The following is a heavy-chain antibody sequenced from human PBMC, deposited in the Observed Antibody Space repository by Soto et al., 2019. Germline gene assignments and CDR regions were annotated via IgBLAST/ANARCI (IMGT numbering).Heavy chain of an antibody. J-gene: IGHJ5*02. D-gene: IGHD2-21*01. CDR1: GFSFSSFA. V-gene: IGHV3-23*01. CDR2: IRGTAT. CDR3: AKCAVLVTSSGGWCNWFDP. Sequence: EVQLLESGGTLVQPGESLRLSCEVSGFSFSSFAMNWVRQAPGEGLELVSSIRGTATSYADSVKGRFTISRDNSKNTEYLPMNTPGGEDTAVYYCAKCAVLVTSSGGWCNWFDPWGQGTLVIVSS.